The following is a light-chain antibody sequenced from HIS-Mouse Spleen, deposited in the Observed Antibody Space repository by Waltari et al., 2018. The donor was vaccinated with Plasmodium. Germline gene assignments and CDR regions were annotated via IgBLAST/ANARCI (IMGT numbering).Light chain of an antibody. V-gene: IGLV3-10*01. Sequence: SYELTQPPSVSVSPGQTARITCSGDALPKKYAYWYQQKSGQAPVLVIDEDSKRPSGNPDRCSASSSGTMATLTISGAQVEDEADYYCYSTDSSGNHRVFGGGTKLTVL. CDR3: YSTDSSGNHRV. J-gene: IGLJ3*02. CDR2: EDS. CDR1: ALPKKY.